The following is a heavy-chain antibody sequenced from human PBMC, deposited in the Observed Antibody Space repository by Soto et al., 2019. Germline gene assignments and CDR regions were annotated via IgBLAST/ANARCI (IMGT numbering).Heavy chain of an antibody. CDR1: GFTFSSYW. CDR2: IKQDGSEK. D-gene: IGHD3-9*01. Sequence: EVQLVESGGGLVQPGGSLRLSCAASGFTFSSYWMSWVRQAPGKGLEWVANIKQDGSEKYYVDSVKGRFTISRDNAKNSLYLQMNSLRAEDTAVYYCARDVLRYFDWLLYPPGPMDVWGQGTTVTVSS. CDR3: ARDVLRYFDWLLYPPGPMDV. V-gene: IGHV3-7*03. J-gene: IGHJ6*02.